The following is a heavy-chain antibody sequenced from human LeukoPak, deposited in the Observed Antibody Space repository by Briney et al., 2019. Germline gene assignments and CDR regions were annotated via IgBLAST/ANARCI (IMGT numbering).Heavy chain of an antibody. Sequence: GGSLRLSCAASGFTFSSYSMNWVRQAPGKGLEWVSSISSSSYIYYADSVKGRFTISRDNAKNSLYLQMNSLRAEDTAVYYCARSVQLWSLYYFDYWGQGTLVTVSS. D-gene: IGHD5-18*01. V-gene: IGHV3-21*01. CDR3: ARSVQLWSLYYFDY. J-gene: IGHJ4*02. CDR2: ISSSSYI. CDR1: GFTFSSYS.